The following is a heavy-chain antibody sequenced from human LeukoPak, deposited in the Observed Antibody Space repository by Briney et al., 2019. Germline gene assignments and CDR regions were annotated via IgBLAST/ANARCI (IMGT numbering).Heavy chain of an antibody. CDR2: IYPGDSDT. Sequence: GESLKISCKSSGYTLNNYWIGWVRQMPGKGLEWMGIIYPGDSDTRYSPSFQGQVTISVDKSITTAYLQWSSLKASDSAMYYCARQNTGSYFPFFDHWGQGILVTVSS. D-gene: IGHD1-26*01. J-gene: IGHJ4*02. V-gene: IGHV5-51*01. CDR1: GYTLNNYW. CDR3: ARQNTGSYFPFFDH.